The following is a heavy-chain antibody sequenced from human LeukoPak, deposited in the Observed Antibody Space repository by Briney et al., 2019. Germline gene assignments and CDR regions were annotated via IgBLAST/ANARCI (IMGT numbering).Heavy chain of an antibody. CDR2: IYYSGST. CDR1: GGSISSYY. V-gene: IGHV4-59*08. J-gene: IGHJ5*02. Sequence: KSSETLSLTCTVSGGSISSYYWSWIRQPPGKGLEWIGYIYYSGSTNYNPSLKSRVTISVDTSKNQFSLKLSSVTAADTAVYYCARYVGFGELRGNWFDPWGQGTLVTVSS. CDR3: ARYVGFGELRGNWFDP. D-gene: IGHD3-10*01.